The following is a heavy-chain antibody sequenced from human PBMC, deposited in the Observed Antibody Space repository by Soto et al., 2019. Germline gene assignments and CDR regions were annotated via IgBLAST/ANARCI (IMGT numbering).Heavy chain of an antibody. D-gene: IGHD6-19*01. Sequence: QLQLQESGPGLVKPSETLSLTCTVSGGSIGSGEYYWGWIRQPPGKGLEWIGIIYYRGSTYYNPSLQSRVTMSLDTSKTQFSLKLSSVTAADTAVYYCARTIPNSGFRRGMDVWGQGTTVTVSS. CDR3: ARTIPNSGFRRGMDV. CDR2: IYYRGST. CDR1: GGSIGSGEYY. V-gene: IGHV4-39*01. J-gene: IGHJ6*02.